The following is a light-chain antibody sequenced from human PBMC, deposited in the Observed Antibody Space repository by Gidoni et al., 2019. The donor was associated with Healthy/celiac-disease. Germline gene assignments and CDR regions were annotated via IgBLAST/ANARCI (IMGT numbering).Light chain of an antibody. CDR3: QQYNSYSRT. V-gene: IGKV1-5*03. CDR1: QSISSW. J-gene: IGKJ1*01. CDR2: KAS. Sequence: DIRITKSPSTLSASVGDRATITCRASQSISSWLAWYQQKPGKAPKLLIYKASSLESGVPSRFSGSGSGTEFTLTISSLQPDDFATYYCQQYNSYSRTFGEGTKVEIK.